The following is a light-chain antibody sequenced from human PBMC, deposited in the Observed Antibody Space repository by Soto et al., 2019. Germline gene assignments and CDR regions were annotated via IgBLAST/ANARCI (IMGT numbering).Light chain of an antibody. J-gene: IGKJ4*01. CDR1: QGIGNE. V-gene: IGKV1-6*01. CDR2: VAS. Sequence: AIQMTQSPSSLSASVGDRVTITCRASQGIGNELGWYQQKPGKAPKLLISVASSLHSGVPSRFSGSGSGTDFTLTISSLQPEDFATYYCLQDKNYPLSFGGGTKVEIK. CDR3: LQDKNYPLS.